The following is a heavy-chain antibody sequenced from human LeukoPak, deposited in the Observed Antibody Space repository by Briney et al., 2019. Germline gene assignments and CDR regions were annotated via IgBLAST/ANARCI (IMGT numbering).Heavy chain of an antibody. CDR3: ARDCSSSTCQHGMDV. Sequence: GGSLRLSCAASGLTFGSYWMSWVRQAPGKGPEWVANIKEDGSVKRYVDSVKGRFTNSRDNAKNSLYLQMNSLRAEDTAVYYCARDCSSSTCQHGMDVWGKGTTVTVSS. J-gene: IGHJ6*04. CDR2: IKEDGSVK. D-gene: IGHD2-2*01. CDR1: GLTFGSYW. V-gene: IGHV3-7*03.